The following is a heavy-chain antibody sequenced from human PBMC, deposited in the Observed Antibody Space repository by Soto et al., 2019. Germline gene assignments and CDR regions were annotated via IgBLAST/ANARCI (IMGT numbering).Heavy chain of an antibody. Sequence: SETLSLTCTVSGGSISSGGYYWSWIRQHPGKGLEWIGYIYYSGSTYYNPSLKSRVTISVDTSKNQFSLKLNSVTAADTAVYYCARDKGYDSSGYGSSALFDYWGQGTLVTVSS. J-gene: IGHJ4*02. CDR2: IYYSGST. V-gene: IGHV4-31*03. CDR1: GGSISSGGYY. D-gene: IGHD3-22*01. CDR3: ARDKGYDSSGYGSSALFDY.